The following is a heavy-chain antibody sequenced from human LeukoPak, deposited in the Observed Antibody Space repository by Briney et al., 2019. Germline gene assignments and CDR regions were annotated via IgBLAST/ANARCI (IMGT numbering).Heavy chain of an antibody. J-gene: IGHJ4*02. CDR1: GITLANFA. CDR2: ISDSGENT. V-gene: IGHV3-23*01. D-gene: IGHD1-1*01. CDR3: AEDGIRDNNNWEGFE. Sequence: GGSLRLSCAAPGITLANFAMNWVRQDPGKRLEWGSGISDSGENTYYAESVKGRFTISRDTSKDTLYLQMNSRRAEDTAFFFQAEDGIRDNNNWEGFEWGQGTLVTVSS.